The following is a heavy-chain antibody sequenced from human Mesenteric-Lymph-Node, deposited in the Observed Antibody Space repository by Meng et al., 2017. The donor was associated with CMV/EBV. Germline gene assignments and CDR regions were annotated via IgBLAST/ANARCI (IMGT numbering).Heavy chain of an antibody. CDR3: AKGQLPAAINHYYYGMDV. CDR2: IDGSGGST. V-gene: IGHV3-23*01. Sequence: GGSLRLSCAASEFTFSSYAMSWVRQAPGKGLEWVSGIDGSGGSTYYADSVKGRFTISRDNSKNTLYLQMNSLRAEDTAVYYCAKGQLPAAINHYYYGMDVWGQGTTVTVFS. CDR1: EFTFSSYA. J-gene: IGHJ6*02. D-gene: IGHD2-2*01.